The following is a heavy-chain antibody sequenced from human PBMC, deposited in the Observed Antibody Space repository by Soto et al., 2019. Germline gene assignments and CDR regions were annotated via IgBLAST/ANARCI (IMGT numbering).Heavy chain of an antibody. V-gene: IGHV3-48*03. CDR1: GFTFSSYE. CDR3: ARVSRRYCSSTSCYGPFDY. CDR2: ISSSGSTI. J-gene: IGHJ4*02. Sequence: PGGSLRLSCAASGFTFSSYEMNWVRQAPGKGLEWVSYISSSGSTIYYADSVKGRFTISRDNAKNSLYLQMNSLRAEDTAVYYCARVSRRYCSSTSCYGPFDYWGQGTLVTVSS. D-gene: IGHD2-2*01.